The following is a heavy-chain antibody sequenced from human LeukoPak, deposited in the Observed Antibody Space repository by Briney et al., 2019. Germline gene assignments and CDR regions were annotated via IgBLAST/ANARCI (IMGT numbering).Heavy chain of an antibody. Sequence: SETLSLTCTVSGYSISSGYYWGWIRPPPGKGLEWIGSIYYSGSTYYNPSLKSRVTISLDTSKNQFSLKLNSVTAADTAVYYCARGGTVWNFDYWGQGTLVTVSS. CDR3: ARGGTVWNFDY. CDR2: IYYSGST. D-gene: IGHD1-1*01. J-gene: IGHJ4*02. V-gene: IGHV4-38-2*02. CDR1: GYSISSGYY.